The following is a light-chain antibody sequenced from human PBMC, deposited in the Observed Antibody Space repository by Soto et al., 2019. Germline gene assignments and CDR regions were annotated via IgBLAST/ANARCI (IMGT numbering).Light chain of an antibody. CDR2: DVS. J-gene: IGLJ2*01. CDR3: ISYTSSSTLVV. V-gene: IGLV2-14*01. Sequence: SALTQPASVSGSPGQSITISCTGTSSDVGGYNYVSWYQQHPGKAPKLMIYDVSNRPSGVSNRVSGSKSGNTASLTISGLQAEDEADYYRISYTSSSTLVVFGGGTNLTVL. CDR1: SSDVGGYNY.